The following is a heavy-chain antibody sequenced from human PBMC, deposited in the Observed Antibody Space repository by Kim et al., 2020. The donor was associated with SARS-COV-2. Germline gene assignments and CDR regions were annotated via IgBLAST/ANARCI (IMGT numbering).Heavy chain of an antibody. Sequence: GGSLRLSCAASGFTFSSYAMHWVRQAPGKGLEWVAVISYDGSNKYYADSVKGRFTISRDNSKNTLYLQMNSLRAEDTAVYYCARSSSGWYFSGMDVWGQGTTGTVSS. CDR2: ISYDGSNK. CDR3: ARSSSGWYFSGMDV. J-gene: IGHJ6*02. CDR1: GFTFSSYA. V-gene: IGHV3-30*04. D-gene: IGHD6-19*01.